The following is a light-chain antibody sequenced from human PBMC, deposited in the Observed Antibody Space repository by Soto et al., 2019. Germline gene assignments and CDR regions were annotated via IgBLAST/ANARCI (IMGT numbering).Light chain of an antibody. CDR1: QSVSSN. Sequence: EIVMTQSPATLSVSPGERPTLSCRASQSVSSNLAWYQQKPGQAPRLLIYGASTRATGIPARFSGSGSGTEFTLTISSLQSADFAVYYCQQYNNWPSWTFGQGTKVDIK. J-gene: IGKJ1*01. CDR3: QQYNNWPSWT. CDR2: GAS. V-gene: IGKV3-15*01.